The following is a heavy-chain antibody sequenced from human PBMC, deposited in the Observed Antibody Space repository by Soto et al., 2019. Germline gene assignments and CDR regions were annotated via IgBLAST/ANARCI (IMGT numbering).Heavy chain of an antibody. CDR2: IFPLTDIP. CDR1: GGTFRNYP. J-gene: IGHJ4*02. V-gene: IGHV1-69*02. CDR3: ARGPLVVLNFFES. Sequence: QVQLVQSGTEVTKPGSSVKVSCKASGGTFRNYPINWVRQAPGQGLEWMGSIFPLTDIPDYAQNFQARLTISADKATSTAYMKLSSLTSADTAMYFCARGPLVVLNFFESWGQGTLVTVSS.